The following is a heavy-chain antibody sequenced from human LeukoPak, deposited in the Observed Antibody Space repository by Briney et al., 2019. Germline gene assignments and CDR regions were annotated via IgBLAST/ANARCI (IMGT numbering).Heavy chain of an antibody. CDR2: ISADGSSI. D-gene: IGHD6-6*01. CDR3: VKEDSSYYFDN. V-gene: IGHV3-30*18. Sequence: GGSLRLSCAASGFTFSSYAMSWVRQAPGKGLEWVGIISADGSSIFYADSVKGRFTISRDNSKNTLDLQMNRLRAEDTAVYYCVKEDSSYYFDNWGQGTLVTVSS. J-gene: IGHJ4*02. CDR1: GFTFSSYA.